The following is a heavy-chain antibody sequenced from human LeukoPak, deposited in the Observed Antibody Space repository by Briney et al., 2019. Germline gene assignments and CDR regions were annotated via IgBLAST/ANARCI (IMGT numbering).Heavy chain of an antibody. CDR2: IYTSGGT. Sequence: PSETLSLTCTVSGGSIANLDYYWTWIRQPAGKRLEWIGRIYTSGGTNYNPSLKSRVTMSVDRSKNEISLHLASLTAADTALYYCAGRGSSSGTFDIWGPGTFVTVSS. CDR1: GGSIANLDYY. J-gene: IGHJ3*02. CDR3: AGRGSSSGTFDI. D-gene: IGHD3-10*01. V-gene: IGHV4-61*02.